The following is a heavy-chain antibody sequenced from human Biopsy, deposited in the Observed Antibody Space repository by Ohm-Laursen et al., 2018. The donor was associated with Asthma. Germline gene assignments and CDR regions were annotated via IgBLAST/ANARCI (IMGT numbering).Heavy chain of an antibody. CDR3: ARDFGGWYYFDN. CDR1: GGSMSSSSYY. Sequence: SDTLSLTCTVSGGSMSSSSYYWGWIRQPPGKGLEWMGSISYTGSAYHTPPLKSRVSISVDTSKNQFSLKPTSVTAADTAVYYCARDFGGWYYFDNWGQGSLVTVSS. V-gene: IGHV4-39*07. D-gene: IGHD3-3*01. CDR2: ISYTGSA. J-gene: IGHJ4*02.